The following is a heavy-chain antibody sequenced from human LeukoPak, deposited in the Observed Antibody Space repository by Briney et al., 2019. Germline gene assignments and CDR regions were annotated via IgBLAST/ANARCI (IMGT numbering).Heavy chain of an antibody. D-gene: IGHD1-26*01. V-gene: IGHV1-18*01. CDR3: ARREVGATAVPDY. J-gene: IGHJ4*02. Sequence: ASVKVSCKASGGTFSSYAISWVRQAPGQGLEWMGWISAYNGNTNYAQKLQGRVTMTTDTSTSTAYMELRSLRSDDTAVYYCARREVGATAVPDYWGQGTLVTVSS. CDR2: ISAYNGNT. CDR1: GGTFSSYA.